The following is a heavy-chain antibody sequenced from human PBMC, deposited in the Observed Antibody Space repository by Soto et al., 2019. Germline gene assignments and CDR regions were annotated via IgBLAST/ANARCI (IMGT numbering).Heavy chain of an antibody. CDR3: ARDPERIAVAGTGAPSLDY. D-gene: IGHD6-19*01. J-gene: IGHJ4*02. V-gene: IGHV3-21*01. Sequence: VQLVESGGGLVKPGGSLRLSCAASGFTFSSYSMNWVRQAPGKGLEWVSSISSSSSYIYYADSVKGRFTISRDNAKNSLYLQMNSLRAEDTAVYYCARDPERIAVAGTGAPSLDYWGQGTLVTVSS. CDR2: ISSSSSYI. CDR1: GFTFSSYS.